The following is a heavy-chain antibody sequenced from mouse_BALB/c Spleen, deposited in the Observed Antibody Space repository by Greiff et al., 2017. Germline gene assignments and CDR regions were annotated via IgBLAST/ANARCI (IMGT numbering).Heavy chain of an antibody. V-gene: IGHV3-2*02. Sequence: EVQLQQSGPGLVKPSQSLSLTCTVTGYSITSDYAWNWIRQFPGNKLEWMGYISYSGSTSYNPSLKNRISITRDTSKNQFFLQLNSVTTEDTATYYCARHDGGRSYAMDYWGQGTSVTVSS. D-gene: IGHD2-12*01. CDR2: ISYSGST. J-gene: IGHJ4*01. CDR1: GYSITSDYA. CDR3: ARHDGGRSYAMDY.